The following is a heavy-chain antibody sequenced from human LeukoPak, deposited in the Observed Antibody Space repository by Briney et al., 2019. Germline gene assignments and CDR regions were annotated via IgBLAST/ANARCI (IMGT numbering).Heavy chain of an antibody. D-gene: IGHD3-22*01. CDR1: GDSITSDTYY. CDR3: AIIRDYYDSSGFDY. CDR2: IYYSGTT. V-gene: IGHV4-39*01. Sequence: SETLSLTCTVSGDSITSDTYYWGWIRQPPGKELEWIGTIYYSGTTFYNPSLKSRVTISVDTSKNQFSLRLNSVTAADTAVYYCAIIRDYYDSSGFDYWGQGTLVTVSS. J-gene: IGHJ4*02.